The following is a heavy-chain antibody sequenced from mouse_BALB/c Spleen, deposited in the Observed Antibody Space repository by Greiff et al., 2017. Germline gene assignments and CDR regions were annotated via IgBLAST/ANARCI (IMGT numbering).Heavy chain of an antibody. CDR2: IRNKANGYTT. D-gene: IGHD4-1*01. V-gene: IGHV7-3*02. CDR3: ARDRTGTGYFDY. CDR1: GFTFTDYY. J-gene: IGHJ2*01. Sequence: EVKLEESGGGLVQPGGSLRLSCATSGFTFTDYYMSWVRQPPGKALEWLGFIRNKANGYTTEYSASVKGRFTISRDNSQSILYLQMNTLRAEDSATYYCARDRTGTGYFDYWGQGTTLTVSS.